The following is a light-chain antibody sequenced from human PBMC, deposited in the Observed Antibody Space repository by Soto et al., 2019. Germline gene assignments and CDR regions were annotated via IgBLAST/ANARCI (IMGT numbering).Light chain of an antibody. CDR1: QSVGGN. V-gene: IGKV3-15*01. Sequence: ERLMTQSPATLTVTPGERTTLXXRASQSVGGNLAWYQQRPGQAPRLLXFEASTRATGIPARFSGSGSGTEFTLSISSLQSEDFAVYYCQQSNDWRSITFGQGTRLEIK. CDR2: EAS. J-gene: IGKJ5*01. CDR3: QQSNDWRSIT.